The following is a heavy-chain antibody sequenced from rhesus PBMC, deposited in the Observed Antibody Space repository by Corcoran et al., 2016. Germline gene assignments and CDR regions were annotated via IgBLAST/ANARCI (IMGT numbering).Heavy chain of an antibody. V-gene: IGHV4S7*01. J-gene: IGHJ3*01. Sequence: QVQLQESGPGLVKPSETRSLTCAVSGGSISGGSGWGWTRQPPGKGLGWIGHIFGSIGSTYYNPSLKSRVTISRDTSKNQFSLKLSSVTAADTAVYYCARLQGSSGWYFDAFDFWGQGLRVTVSS. CDR3: ARLQGSSGWYFDAFDF. CDR2: IFGSIGST. D-gene: IGHD6-31*01. CDR1: GGSISGGSG.